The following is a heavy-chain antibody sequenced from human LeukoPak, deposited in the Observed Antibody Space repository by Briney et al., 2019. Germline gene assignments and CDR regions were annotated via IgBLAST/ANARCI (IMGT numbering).Heavy chain of an antibody. CDR1: GGSFSGYY. D-gene: IGHD3-3*01. J-gene: IGHJ4*02. V-gene: IGHV4-34*01. CDR3: ARGPRMITIFGVVSSSYYFDY. CDR2: INHSGST. Sequence: SETLSLTCAVYGGSFSGYYWSWIRQPPGKGLEWIGEINHSGSTNYNPSLKSRVTISVDTSKTQFSLKLSSVTAADTAVYYCARGPRMITIFGVVSSSYYFDYWGQGTLVTVSS.